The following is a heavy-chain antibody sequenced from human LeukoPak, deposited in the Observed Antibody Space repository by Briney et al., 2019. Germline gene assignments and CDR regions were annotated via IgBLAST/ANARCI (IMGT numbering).Heavy chain of an antibody. CDR3: AREYDSSGYSAFDI. D-gene: IGHD3-22*01. CDR2: IIPIFGTA. J-gene: IGHJ3*02. V-gene: IGHV1-69*05. Sequence: ASVKVSCKASGGTFSSYAISWVRQAPGQGLEWMGGIIPIFGTANYAQKLQGRVTMTTDTSTSTAYMELRSLRSDDTAVYYCAREYDSSGYSAFDIWGQGTMVTVSS. CDR1: GGTFSSYA.